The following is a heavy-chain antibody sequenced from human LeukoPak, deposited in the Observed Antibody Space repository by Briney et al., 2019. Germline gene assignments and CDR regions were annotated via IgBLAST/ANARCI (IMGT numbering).Heavy chain of an antibody. Sequence: GESLRLSCAASGFTVITSYMSWVRQAPGKGLEWVSVIFREGTTYYADSVKGRFTISRDNSKNTLYLQMNSLRAEDTAMYYCTKTGGPWDWGQGTLVTVSS. CDR2: IFREGTT. D-gene: IGHD7-27*01. CDR3: TKTGGPWD. V-gene: IGHV3-66*01. J-gene: IGHJ4*02. CDR1: GFTVITSY.